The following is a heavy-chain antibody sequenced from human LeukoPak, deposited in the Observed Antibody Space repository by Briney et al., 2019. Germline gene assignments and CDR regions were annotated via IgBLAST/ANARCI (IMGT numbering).Heavy chain of an antibody. CDR2: IYYSGST. Sequence: PSETLSLTCAVYRGSLSGYHWTWIRQPPGKGLEWIGYIYYSGSTNYNPSLKSRVTISVDTSKNQFSLKLSSVTAADTAVYYCARDRVPSLYYDSSLDAFDIWGQGTMVTVSS. CDR1: RGSLSGYH. CDR3: ARDRVPSLYYDSSLDAFDI. J-gene: IGHJ3*02. D-gene: IGHD3-22*01. V-gene: IGHV4-59*01.